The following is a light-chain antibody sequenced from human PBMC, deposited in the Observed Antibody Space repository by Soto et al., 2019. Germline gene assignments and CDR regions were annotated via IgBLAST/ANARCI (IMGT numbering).Light chain of an antibody. V-gene: IGKV3-11*01. J-gene: IGKJ1*01. CDR1: QSVSSY. Sequence: EIVLTQSPATLSLSPGERATLSCRASQSVSSYLAWYPQKPGQAPRLLIYDASNRATGIPARFSGSGSGTDFTLTISSLEPEDFAVYYCHQRSNWPPTFGQGTKVEIK. CDR3: HQRSNWPPT. CDR2: DAS.